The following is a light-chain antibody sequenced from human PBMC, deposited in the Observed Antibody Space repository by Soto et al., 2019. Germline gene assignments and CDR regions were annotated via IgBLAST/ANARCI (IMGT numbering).Light chain of an antibody. CDR2: DVS. CDR1: SSDVGGYNY. J-gene: IGLJ2*01. V-gene: IGLV2-11*01. CDR3: CSYAGSYTV. Sequence: QSALTQPRSVSGSPGQSVTISCTGTSSDVGGYNYVSWYQQHPGKAPKFMIYDVSKRPSGVPDRFSGSKSGNTASLTISGHQAEDEADYYCCSYAGSYTVFGGGTKLTVL.